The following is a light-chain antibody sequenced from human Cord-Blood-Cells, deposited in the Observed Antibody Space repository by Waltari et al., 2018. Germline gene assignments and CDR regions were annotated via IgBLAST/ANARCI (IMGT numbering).Light chain of an antibody. Sequence: QSVLTQPPSVSAAPGQKVTISCSGSSSNIGKNSVSWYQQLPGTAPKLLIYENNKRPSGIPNRFSGSKSGTSATLGITGLQTGDEADYYCGTWDSSLSAYVFGTGTKVTVL. J-gene: IGLJ1*01. CDR2: ENN. V-gene: IGLV1-51*01. CDR1: SSNIGKNS. CDR3: GTWDSSLSAYV.